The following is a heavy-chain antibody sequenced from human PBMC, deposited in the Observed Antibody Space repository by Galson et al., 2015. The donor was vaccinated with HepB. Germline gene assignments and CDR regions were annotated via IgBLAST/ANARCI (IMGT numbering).Heavy chain of an antibody. CDR1: GGSISSGDYY. V-gene: IGHV4-30-4*01. CDR3: ARDSSGYYYGLYYYYYMDV. Sequence: TLSLTCTVSGGSISSGDYYWSWIRQPPGKGLEWIGYIYYSGSTYYNPSPKSRVTISVDTSKNQFSLKLSSVTAADTAVYYCARDSSGYYYGLYYYYYMDVWGKGTTVTVSS. J-gene: IGHJ6*03. CDR2: IYYSGST. D-gene: IGHD3-22*01.